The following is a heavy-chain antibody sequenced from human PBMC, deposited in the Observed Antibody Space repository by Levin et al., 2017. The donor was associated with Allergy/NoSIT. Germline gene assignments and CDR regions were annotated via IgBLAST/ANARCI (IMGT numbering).Heavy chain of an antibody. CDR3: ARDQGIAVAGHDY. CDR1: GFTFSSYS. J-gene: IGHJ4*02. CDR2: ISSSSSYI. Sequence: GESLKISCAASGFTFSSYSMNWVRQAPGKGLEWVSSISSSSSYIYYADSVKGRFTISRDNAKNSLYLQMNSLRAEDTAVYYCARDQGIAVAGHDYWGQGTLVTVSS. D-gene: IGHD6-19*01. V-gene: IGHV3-21*01.